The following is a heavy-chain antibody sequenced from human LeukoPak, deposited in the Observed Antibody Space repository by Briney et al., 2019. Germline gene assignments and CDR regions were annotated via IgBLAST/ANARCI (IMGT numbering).Heavy chain of an antibody. D-gene: IGHD3-22*01. CDR2: LGGSGGTT. J-gene: IGHJ4*02. V-gene: IGHV3-23*01. Sequence: PGGSLRLSCAVSGITLSNYGMSWVRQAPGKGLEWVAGLGGSGGTTNYADSVEGRFTISRDNRKNTLYLQMNSLRAEDTAVYFCAKRGVVIRVILVGFHKEAYYFDSWGQGALVTVSS. CDR1: GITLSNYG. CDR3: AKRGVVIRVILVGFHKEAYYFDS.